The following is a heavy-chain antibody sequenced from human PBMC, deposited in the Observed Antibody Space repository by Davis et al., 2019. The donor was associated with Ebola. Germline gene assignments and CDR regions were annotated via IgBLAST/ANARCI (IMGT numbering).Heavy chain of an antibody. CDR1: GGSISSSSYY. V-gene: IGHV4-39*01. D-gene: IGHD2-15*01. Sequence: MPSETLSLTCTVSGGSISSSSYYWGWIRQPPGKGLEWIGSIYYSGSTYYNPSLKSRVTISVDTSKNQFSLKLSSVTAADTAVYYCARQDIVVVVAAMGNWFDPWGQGTLVTVSS. CDR3: ARQDIVVVVAAMGNWFDP. J-gene: IGHJ5*02. CDR2: IYYSGST.